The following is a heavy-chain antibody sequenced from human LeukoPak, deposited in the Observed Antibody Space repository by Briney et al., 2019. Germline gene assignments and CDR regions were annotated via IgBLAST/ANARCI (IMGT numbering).Heavy chain of an antibody. J-gene: IGHJ4*02. Sequence: GGSLRLSCAASGFTFSSYAMSWVRQAPGKGLEWVSAISSNGGSTYYANSVKGRFTISRDNSKNTLYLQMGSLRAEDMAVYYCARAPPSYYYDSSGPFGAPHFDYWGQGTLVTVSS. CDR3: ARAPPSYYYDSSGPFGAPHFDY. CDR2: ISSNGGST. V-gene: IGHV3-64*01. CDR1: GFTFSSYA. D-gene: IGHD3-22*01.